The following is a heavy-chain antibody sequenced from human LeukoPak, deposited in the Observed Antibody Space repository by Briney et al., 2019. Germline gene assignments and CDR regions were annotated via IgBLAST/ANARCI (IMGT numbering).Heavy chain of an antibody. V-gene: IGHV4-59*08. Sequence: SETLSLTCTVSGGSISSYYWSWIRQPPGKGLEWIGYIYYSGSTNYNPSLKSRVTISVDTSKNQFSLKLSSVTAADTAVYYCASAGELSRFDYWGQGTLVTVSS. CDR3: ASAGELSRFDY. J-gene: IGHJ4*02. CDR1: GGSISSYY. D-gene: IGHD3-10*01. CDR2: IYYSGST.